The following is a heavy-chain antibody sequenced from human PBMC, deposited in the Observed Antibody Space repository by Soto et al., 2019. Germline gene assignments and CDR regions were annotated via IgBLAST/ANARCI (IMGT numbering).Heavy chain of an antibody. CDR3: ARDFDSSYGMDV. V-gene: IGHV4-30-2*01. CDR2: IYHSGST. D-gene: IGHD6-13*01. J-gene: IGHJ6*02. CDR1: GGSISSGGYS. Sequence: SETLSLTCAVSGGSISSGGYSWSWIRQPPGKGLEWIGYIYHSGSTYYNPSLKSRVTISVDRSKNQFSLKLSSVTAADTAVYYCARDFDSSYGMDVWAQGTTVTVSS.